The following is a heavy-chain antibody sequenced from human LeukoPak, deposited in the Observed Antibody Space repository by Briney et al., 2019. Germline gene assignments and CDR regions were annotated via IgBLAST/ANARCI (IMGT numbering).Heavy chain of an antibody. CDR2: FDPEDGET. CDR1: GYTLTELS. J-gene: IGHJ4*02. Sequence: GASVKVSCKVSGYTLTELSTHWVRQAPGKGLEWMGGFDPEDGETIYAQKFQGRVTMTEDTSTDTAYMELSSLRSEDTAVYYCATARSIAVAGTLSYWGRGTLVTVSS. D-gene: IGHD6-19*01. V-gene: IGHV1-24*01. CDR3: ATARSIAVAGTLSY.